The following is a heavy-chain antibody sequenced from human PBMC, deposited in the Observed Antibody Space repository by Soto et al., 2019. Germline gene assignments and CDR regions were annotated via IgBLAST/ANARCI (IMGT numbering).Heavy chain of an antibody. V-gene: IGHV3-74*01. J-gene: IGHJ4*02. Sequence: EVQLVESGGGLVQPGGSLRLSCAASGFTFSSYWMHWVRQAPGKGLVWVSCINSDGSSTSYADSVKGRFTISRDNAKNTLYLQMNSLRAEDTAVYYCARDYGDYPPADYWGQGTLVTVSS. D-gene: IGHD4-17*01. CDR1: GFTFSSYW. CDR2: INSDGSST. CDR3: ARDYGDYPPADY.